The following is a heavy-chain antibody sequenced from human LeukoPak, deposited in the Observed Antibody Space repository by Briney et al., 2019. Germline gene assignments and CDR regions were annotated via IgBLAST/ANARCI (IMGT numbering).Heavy chain of an antibody. CDR1: GGSISSYY. D-gene: IGHD6-19*01. Sequence: PSETLSLTCTVSGGSISSYYWSWLRQPPGKGLEWIGYIYYSGSTNYNPSLKSRVTISVDTSKNQFSLKLSSVTAADTAVYYCAREHSSGWYGYWGQGTLVTVSS. V-gene: IGHV4-59*01. CDR3: AREHSSGWYGY. CDR2: IYYSGST. J-gene: IGHJ4*02.